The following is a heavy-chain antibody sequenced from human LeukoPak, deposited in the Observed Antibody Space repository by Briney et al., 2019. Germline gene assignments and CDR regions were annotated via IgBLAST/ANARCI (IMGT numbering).Heavy chain of an antibody. CDR1: GFISDDYD. D-gene: IGHD4-17*01. Sequence: GGSLRLSCAASGFISDDYDINWVRQIPGKGQEGVCSIRYNGDSAAYADSVEGRFTVSRDNDKSSLYLQMNSLRVEDTAVYYCARDNGDYFSAGYYYGMDVWGQGTTVTVSS. V-gene: IGHV3-20*04. J-gene: IGHJ6*02. CDR3: ARDNGDYFSAGYYYGMDV. CDR2: IRYNGDSA.